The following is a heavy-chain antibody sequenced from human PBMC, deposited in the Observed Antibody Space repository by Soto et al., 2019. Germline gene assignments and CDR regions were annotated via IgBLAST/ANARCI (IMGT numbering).Heavy chain of an antibody. V-gene: IGHV1-69*13. Sequence: VASVKVSCKASGGTLNNYAINWVRQAPGQGLEWMGGILPVSAPPDYAQKFQGRVSITADHSTSTVYMELSRLKSDDTAVYFCATDSNYDVSNSFWGQGTLVTVYS. D-gene: IGHD3-3*01. CDR1: GGTLNNYA. J-gene: IGHJ4*02. CDR2: ILPVSAPP. CDR3: ATDSNYDVSNSF.